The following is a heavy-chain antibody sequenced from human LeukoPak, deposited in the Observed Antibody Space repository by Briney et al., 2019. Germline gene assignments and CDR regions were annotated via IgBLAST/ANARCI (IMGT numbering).Heavy chain of an antibody. D-gene: IGHD6-6*01. Sequence: GASVKVSCKASGYTFTGYYMHWVRQAPGQGLEWMGWINPNSGGTNYAQKFQGRVTMTRDTFISTAYMELSRLRSDDTAVYYCARVARYSSSRWRYYFDYWGQGTLVTVSS. J-gene: IGHJ4*02. CDR2: INPNSGGT. CDR1: GYTFTGYY. CDR3: ARVARYSSSRWRYYFDY. V-gene: IGHV1-2*02.